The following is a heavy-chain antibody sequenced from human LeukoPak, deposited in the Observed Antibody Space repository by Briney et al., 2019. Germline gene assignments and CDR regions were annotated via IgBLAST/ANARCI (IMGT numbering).Heavy chain of an antibody. CDR3: ARALPSSTDYYNGDAFDF. Sequence: ASVKVSCKASGYTFTGYYMHWVRQAPGQGLEWMGWINPNSGGTNYAQKFQGRVTMTRDTSIGTAYMELRRPRSDDTAVYYCARALPSSTDYYNGDAFDFWGQGTLVTVSS. D-gene: IGHD3-9*01. V-gene: IGHV1-2*02. CDR1: GYTFTGYY. J-gene: IGHJ3*01. CDR2: INPNSGGT.